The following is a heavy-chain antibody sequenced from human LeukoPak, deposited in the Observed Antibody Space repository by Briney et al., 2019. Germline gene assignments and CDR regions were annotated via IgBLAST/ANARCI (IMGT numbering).Heavy chain of an antibody. J-gene: IGHJ6*03. Sequence: GGSLRLSCAASGFTFSSYSMNWVRQAPGKGLEWVPYISSSSSTIYYADSVKGRFTISRDNAKNSLYLQMNSLRAEDTAVYYCAREDGGTSYYYYYYMDVWGKGTTVTVSS. CDR2: ISSSSSTI. V-gene: IGHV3-48*01. CDR3: AREDGGTSYYYYYYMDV. D-gene: IGHD2-15*01. CDR1: GFTFSSYS.